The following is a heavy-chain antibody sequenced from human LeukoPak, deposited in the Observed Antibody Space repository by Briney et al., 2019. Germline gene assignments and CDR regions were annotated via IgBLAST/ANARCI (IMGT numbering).Heavy chain of an antibody. CDR3: ARDNSGWFDP. Sequence: GGSLRLSCAVSGVTLSNYGMSWVRQAPGKGLEWVAGISGSAGGTNYADSVKGRFTISRDNSKNTLYLQMNSLRAEDTAVYYCARDNSGWFDPWGQGTLVTVSS. D-gene: IGHD2/OR15-2a*01. V-gene: IGHV3-23*01. CDR1: GVTLSNYG. CDR2: ISGSAGGT. J-gene: IGHJ5*02.